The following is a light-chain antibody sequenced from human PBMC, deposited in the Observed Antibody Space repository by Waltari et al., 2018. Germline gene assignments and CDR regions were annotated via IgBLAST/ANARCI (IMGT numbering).Light chain of an antibody. CDR3: QEYNSAPPWT. V-gene: IGKV1-27*01. CDR2: GTS. J-gene: IGKJ1*01. Sequence: DIQMTQSPSSLSASVGDRVTITCRASQGISNYLAWYQQKPGKVPKLLIYGTSTLQSGVPARFSGSGSGTDFTLTISSLQPEDVATYYCQEYNSAPPWTFGQGTKVEIK. CDR1: QGISNY.